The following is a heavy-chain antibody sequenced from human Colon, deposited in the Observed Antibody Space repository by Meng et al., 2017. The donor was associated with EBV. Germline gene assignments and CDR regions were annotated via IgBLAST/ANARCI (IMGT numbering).Heavy chain of an antibody. J-gene: IGHJ4*02. CDR2: IYYSGST. V-gene: IGHV4-31*03. CDR3: ARGPSRWLQFSFDY. CDR1: GGFISSGGYY. D-gene: IGHD5-24*01. Sequence: VQLKGSGPGLVKPSQTLSLTCTVAGGFISSGGYYWSWIRQHPVKGLEWIGYIYYSGSTYYNPSLKSRVTISIDTSKTQFSLKMSSVTATDTAVYYCARGPSRWLQFSFDYWGQGTLVTVSS.